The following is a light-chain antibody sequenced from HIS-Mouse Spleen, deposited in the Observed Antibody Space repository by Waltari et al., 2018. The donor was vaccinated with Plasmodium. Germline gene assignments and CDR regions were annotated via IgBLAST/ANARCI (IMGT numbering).Light chain of an antibody. CDR1: SDINVGSYN. CDR2: YYSDSDK. CDR3: MIWPSNASGV. V-gene: IGLV5-37*01. Sequence: QPVLTQPPSSSASPGESARLTCTLPSDINVGSYNIYWYQQTPGSPPRYLLYYYSDSDKGQGSGVPSRFSGSKDASANTGILLISGLQSEDEADYYCMIWPSNASGVFGGGTELTVL. J-gene: IGLJ3*02.